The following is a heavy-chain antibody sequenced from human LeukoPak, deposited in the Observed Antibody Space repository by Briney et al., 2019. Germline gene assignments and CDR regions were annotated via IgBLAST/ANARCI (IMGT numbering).Heavy chain of an antibody. CDR3: ARDPPPHIVVVPAASI. Sequence: SGGSLRLSCAASGFTFSSYSVNWVCQAPGKGLEWVSVIYSGGSTYYADSVKGRFTISRDNSKNTLYLQMNSLRAEDTAVYYCARDPPPHIVVVPAASIWSQGTLVTVSS. CDR2: IYSGGST. V-gene: IGHV3-53*01. D-gene: IGHD2-2*01. J-gene: IGHJ4*02. CDR1: GFTFSSYS.